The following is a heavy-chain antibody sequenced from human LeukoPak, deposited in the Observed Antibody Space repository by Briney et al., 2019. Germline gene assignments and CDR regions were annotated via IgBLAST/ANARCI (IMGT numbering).Heavy chain of an antibody. CDR1: GYTFTGYY. CDR2: IIPILGIA. J-gene: IGHJ5*02. Sequence: ASVKVSCKASGYTFTGYYMHWVRQAPGQGLEWMGRIIPILGIANYAQKFQGRVTITADKSTSTAYMELSSLRSEDTAVYYCARGLATEQWLVRSGWFDPWGQGTLVTVSS. V-gene: IGHV1-69*04. CDR3: ARGLATEQWLVRSGWFDP. D-gene: IGHD6-19*01.